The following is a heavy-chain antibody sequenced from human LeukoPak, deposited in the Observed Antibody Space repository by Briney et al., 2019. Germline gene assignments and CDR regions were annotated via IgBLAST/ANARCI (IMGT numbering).Heavy chain of an antibody. V-gene: IGHV3-43*02. Sequence: GGSLRLSCAASGFSFDDYPRHWVRQAPGKGLEWVSLINEDGGKTFYADSVRGRFTISRDNSKNSLYLQMNSLRTEDTALYYCAKEIDTLGTNAFDIWGQGTIVTVSS. D-gene: IGHD2-15*01. J-gene: IGHJ3*02. CDR1: GFSFDDYP. CDR3: AKEIDTLGTNAFDI. CDR2: INEDGGKT.